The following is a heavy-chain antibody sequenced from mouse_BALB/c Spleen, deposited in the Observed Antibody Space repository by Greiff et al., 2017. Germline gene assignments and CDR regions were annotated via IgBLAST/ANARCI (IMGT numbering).Heavy chain of an antibody. D-gene: IGHD4-1*01. V-gene: IGHV1-7*01. CDR3: ARRLTVTRDYFDY. J-gene: IGHJ2*01. CDR1: GYTFTSYW. CDR2: INPSTGYT. Sequence: QVQLQQSGAELAKPGASVKMSCKASGYTFTSYWMHWVKQRPGQGLEWIGYINPSTGYTEYNQKFKDKATLTADKSSSTAYMQLSSLTSEDSAVYYCARRLTVTRDYFDYWGQGTTLTVSS.